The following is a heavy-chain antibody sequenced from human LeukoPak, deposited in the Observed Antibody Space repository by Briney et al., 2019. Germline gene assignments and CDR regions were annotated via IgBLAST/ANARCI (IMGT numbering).Heavy chain of an antibody. V-gene: IGHV4-31*03. CDR3: ARVPIYGDYVDY. CDR2: IYYSGST. D-gene: IGHD4-17*01. CDR1: GGSISSGGYY. Sequence: PSQTLSLACTVSGGSISSGGYYWSWIRQHPGKGLEWIGYIYYSGSTYYNPSLKSRVTISVDTSKNQFSLKLSSVTAADTAVYYCARVPIYGDYVDYWGQGTLVTVSS. J-gene: IGHJ4*02.